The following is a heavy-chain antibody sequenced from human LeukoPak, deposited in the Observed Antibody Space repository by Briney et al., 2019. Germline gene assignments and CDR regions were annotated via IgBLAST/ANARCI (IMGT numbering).Heavy chain of an antibody. J-gene: IGHJ6*03. CDR2: ISGYNGNT. V-gene: IGHV1-18*01. Sequence: GASVKVSCKTSGYTFTSYGISWVRQAPGQGLEWMGWISGYNGNTNYAQKLQGRVTMTTDTSTSTAYMELRSLRSDDTAVYYCARERESFYYYYMDVWGKGTTVTISS. CDR1: GYTFTSYG. CDR3: ARERESFYYYYMDV.